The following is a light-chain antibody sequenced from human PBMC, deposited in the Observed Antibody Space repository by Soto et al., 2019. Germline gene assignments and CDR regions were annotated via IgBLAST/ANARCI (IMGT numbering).Light chain of an antibody. CDR3: QQFHTSPWT. CDR1: QGITNY. CDR2: TAS. J-gene: IGKJ1*01. V-gene: IGKV1-9*01. Sequence: DIQLTQSPSFLSASVGDRVTITCRASQGITNYLAWYQQKPGKAPQPLIYTASTLQSGVPSRFSGSGAGTEFTLTITGLQPEDFATYFCQQFHTSPWTFGQGTKVEIK.